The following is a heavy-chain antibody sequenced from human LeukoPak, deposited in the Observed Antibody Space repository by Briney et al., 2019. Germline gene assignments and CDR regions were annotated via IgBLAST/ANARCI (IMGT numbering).Heavy chain of an antibody. J-gene: IGHJ4*02. D-gene: IGHD6-13*01. CDR3: VRDQAGLDY. Sequence: SQTLSLTCAVSGDSVSSNSGAWNCIRQSPSRGLEWLGRTYYRSKWYNDYAESVKSRINIKPDTSRNQFSLQLNSVTPEDTAVYYCVRDQAGLDYWGQGTLVTVSS. CDR2: TYYRSKWYN. CDR1: GDSVSSNSGA. V-gene: IGHV6-1*01.